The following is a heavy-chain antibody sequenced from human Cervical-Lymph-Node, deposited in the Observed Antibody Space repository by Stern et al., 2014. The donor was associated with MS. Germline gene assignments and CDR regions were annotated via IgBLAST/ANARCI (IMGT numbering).Heavy chain of an antibody. V-gene: IGHV3-11*01. Sequence: VQLVESGGGLVKPGGSLRLSCAASGFTFSDYYMTWFRQAPGKGLEWVSYISSGGFTIYYTDSVKVRFSISRDNAKNSLYLQMNNLRAEDTAVYYCARGPRSNSFDFWGQGTLVTVSS. J-gene: IGHJ4*02. D-gene: IGHD3-10*01. CDR1: GFTFSDYY. CDR3: ARGPRSNSFDF. CDR2: ISSGGFTI.